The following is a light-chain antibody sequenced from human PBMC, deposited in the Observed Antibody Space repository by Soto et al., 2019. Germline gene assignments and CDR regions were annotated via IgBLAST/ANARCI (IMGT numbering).Light chain of an antibody. CDR2: GAS. J-gene: IGKJ3*01. Sequence: IQLTQSPSSLSASVGARVTISCRASQGIANFLAWYQHKPGKAPKLLIYGASTFQSGVPSSFSGSGSGTDFTLSISSLQPEDFATYDCQPLNSCPIPFGPGTKVYIK. CDR1: QGIANF. V-gene: IGKV1-9*01. CDR3: QPLNSCPIP.